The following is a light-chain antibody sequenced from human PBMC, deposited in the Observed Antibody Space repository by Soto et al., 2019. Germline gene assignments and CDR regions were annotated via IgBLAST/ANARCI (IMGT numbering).Light chain of an antibody. CDR2: DTS. CDR1: QFLSSY. Sequence: VVLKQSPATLSFAPGERATLSCRASQFLSSYLAWYQQKPGQPPRLLIYDTSNRATGIPARFSGSRSGTDFTLTISSLEHEDFGVYFCHQSNKFGQGTRLEIK. J-gene: IGKJ5*01. V-gene: IGKV3-11*01. CDR3: HQSNK.